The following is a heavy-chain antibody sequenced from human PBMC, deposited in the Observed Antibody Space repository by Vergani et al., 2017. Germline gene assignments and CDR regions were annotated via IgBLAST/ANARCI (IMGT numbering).Heavy chain of an antibody. D-gene: IGHD3-22*01. CDR3: ARAGYYDSRGNNYFYY. CDR1: GYTFTSYG. J-gene: IGHJ4*02. V-gene: IGHV1-18*01. CDR2: ISAYNGNT. Sequence: QVQLVQSGAEVKKPGASVNVSCKASGYTFTSYGISWVRQAPGQGLEWMCWISAYNGNTNYAQKLQGRVTMTTDTSTSTTYMELRSRESDDTAVYYCARAGYYDSRGNNYFYYWGQGTLVTVSS.